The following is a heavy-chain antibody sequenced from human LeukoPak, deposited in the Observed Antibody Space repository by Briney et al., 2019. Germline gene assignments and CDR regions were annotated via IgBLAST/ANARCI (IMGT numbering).Heavy chain of an antibody. CDR2: ISGSGGIT. CDR3: AKGRTTTYYYDSSRYYFDY. CDR1: GFTVSSNY. J-gene: IGHJ4*02. V-gene: IGHV3-23*01. Sequence: GGSLRLSCAASGFTVSSNYMSWVRQAPGKGLEWVSAISGSGGITYYADSVKGRFTISRDNSKNTLYLQMNSLRAEDTAVYYCAKGRTTTYYYDSSRYYFDYWGQGTLVTVSS. D-gene: IGHD3-22*01.